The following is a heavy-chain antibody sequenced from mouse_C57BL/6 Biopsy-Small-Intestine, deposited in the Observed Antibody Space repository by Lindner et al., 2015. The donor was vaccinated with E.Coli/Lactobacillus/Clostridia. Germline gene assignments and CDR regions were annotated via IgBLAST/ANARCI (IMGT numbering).Heavy chain of an antibody. CDR2: IYPYNGVS. CDR1: GFSFTGYY. V-gene: IGHV1-31*01. D-gene: IGHD4-1*01. J-gene: IGHJ2*01. Sequence: EVQLQESGPELVKPGASVKISCKASGFSFTGYYMHWVKQSHGNILDWIGYIYPYNGVSSYNQKFKDKATLTVDRSSSTAYMELRSLTSEDSAVYYCARGNNWDSDFDYWGQGTTLTVSS. CDR3: ARGNNWDSDFDY.